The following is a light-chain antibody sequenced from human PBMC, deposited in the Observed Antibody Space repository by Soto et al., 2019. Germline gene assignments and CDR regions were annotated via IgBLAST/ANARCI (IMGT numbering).Light chain of an antibody. J-gene: IGKJ1*01. CDR1: QSISSW. CDR2: SAS. Sequence: DIQMTQSPSTLSASVGDRVTITCRASQSISSWLAWYQQKPGKAPRLLMYSASSLQSGVPSRFSGSGSGTEFSLTISSLQPDDFATYYCQQYNNYWTFGQGTKVDIK. V-gene: IGKV1-5*01. CDR3: QQYNNYWT.